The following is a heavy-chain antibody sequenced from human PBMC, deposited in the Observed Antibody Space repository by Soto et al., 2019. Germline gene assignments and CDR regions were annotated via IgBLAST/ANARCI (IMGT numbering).Heavy chain of an antibody. D-gene: IGHD2-15*01. J-gene: IGHJ6*02. CDR2: IYPGGSDT. V-gene: IGHV5-51*01. CDR3: ARLVRSWYGGRYYYGMDV. CDR1: GYSFTSYW. Sequence: PGESLKISCKGSGYSFTSYWIGWVRQMPGKGLEWMGIIYPGGSDTRYSPSFQGQVTISADKSISTAYLQWSSLKASDTAMYYCARLVRSWYGGRYYYGMDVWGQGTTVTVSS.